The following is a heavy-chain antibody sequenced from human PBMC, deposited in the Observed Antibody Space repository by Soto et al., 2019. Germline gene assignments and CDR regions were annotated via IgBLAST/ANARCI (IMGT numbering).Heavy chain of an antibody. CDR1: GSTFSSDF. J-gene: IGHJ5*02. CDR3: ATEGAFNNWFEP. CDR2: ITPSGDGT. D-gene: IGHD1-26*01. Sequence: QVHLVQSGAEVKKPGASVKVSCKASGSTFSSDFMHWVRQAPGQGLEWMGMITPSGDGTTYAQKFQGRVTMTMDTSTSTVFMDLSSLRSADTAVYYCATEGAFNNWFEPWGQGTLVTVSS. V-gene: IGHV1-46*03.